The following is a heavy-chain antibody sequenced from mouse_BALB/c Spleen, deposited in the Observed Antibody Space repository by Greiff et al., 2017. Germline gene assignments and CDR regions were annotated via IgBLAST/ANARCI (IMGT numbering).Heavy chain of an antibody. CDR1: GFNIKDYY. CDR3: ASYYYGSSYVRLDY. J-gene: IGHJ2*01. CDR2: IDPENGNT. V-gene: IGHV14-1*02. Sequence: EVQLQQSGAELVRPGALVKLSCKASGFNIKDYYMHWVKQRPEQGLEWIGWIDPENGNTIYDPKFQGKASITADTSSNTAYLQLSSLTSEDTAVYYCASYYYGSSYVRLDYWGQGTTLTVSS. D-gene: IGHD1-1*01.